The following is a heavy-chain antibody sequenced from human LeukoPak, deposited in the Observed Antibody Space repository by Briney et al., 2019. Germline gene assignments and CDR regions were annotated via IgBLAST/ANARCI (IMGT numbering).Heavy chain of an antibody. Sequence: SETLSLTCTVSGGSISSYYWSWIRQPPGKGLEWIGYISGTTNYNPSLKSRVTISQDTSKNQLSLKLTSVTAADTAVYYCARDGYSKSLAQWGQGTLVTVSS. J-gene: IGHJ4*02. CDR2: ISGTT. V-gene: IGHV4-4*08. D-gene: IGHD5-12*01. CDR3: ARDGYSKSLAQ. CDR1: GGSISSYY.